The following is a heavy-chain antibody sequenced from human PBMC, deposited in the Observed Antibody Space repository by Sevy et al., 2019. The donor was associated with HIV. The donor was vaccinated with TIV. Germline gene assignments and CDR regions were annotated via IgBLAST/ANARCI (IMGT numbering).Heavy chain of an antibody. J-gene: IGHJ4*02. CDR2: IKGDGSDK. CDR1: GFTFSVYW. D-gene: IGHD3-16*01. Sequence: GGSLRLSCAASGFTFSVYWMNWVRQAPGKGLEWVANIKGDGSDKHYVDSVEGRFTISRDNGNNLLYLQMNSLRVEDTAVYYCAHSTIGRFDSWGQGTLVTVSS. CDR3: AHSTIGRFDS. V-gene: IGHV3-7*01.